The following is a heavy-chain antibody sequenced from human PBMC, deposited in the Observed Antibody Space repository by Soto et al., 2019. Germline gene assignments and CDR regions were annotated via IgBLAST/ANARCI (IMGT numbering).Heavy chain of an antibody. V-gene: IGHV3-33*01. CDR2: IWYDGSNK. CDR1: GFTFSSYG. D-gene: IGHD2-15*01. J-gene: IGHJ6*02. Sequence: QVQLVESGGGVVQPGRSLRLSCAASGFTFSSYGMHWVRQAPGKGLDWVAVIWYDGSNKYYADSVKGRFTISRDNSKNTLYLQMNSLRAEDTAVYYCARDPPNDCSGGSCYDWRPSYHYYGMDVWGQGTTVTVSS. CDR3: ARDPPNDCSGGSCYDWRPSYHYYGMDV.